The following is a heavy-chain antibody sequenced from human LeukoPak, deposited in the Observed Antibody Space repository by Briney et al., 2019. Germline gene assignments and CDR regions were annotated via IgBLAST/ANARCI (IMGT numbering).Heavy chain of an antibody. CDR3: AGGWGGSGSHDWFDP. J-gene: IGHJ5*02. D-gene: IGHD3-10*01. CDR2: ISTYNGIT. Sequence: GSSVKVSCKASGYTFTNFPMNWVRQAPGQGLEWMGWISTYNGITNYAQKFQGRVTMTTDTSTSTAYMDLRSLRSDDTAVYYCAGGWGGSGSHDWFDPWGQGTLVTVSS. CDR1: GYTFTNFP. V-gene: IGHV1-18*01.